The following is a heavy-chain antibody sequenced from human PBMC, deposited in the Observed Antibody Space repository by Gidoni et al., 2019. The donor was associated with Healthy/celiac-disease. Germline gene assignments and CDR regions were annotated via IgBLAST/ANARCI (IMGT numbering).Heavy chain of an antibody. CDR2: ISYDGSNK. D-gene: IGHD6-6*01. CDR3: AANIAARLGPLGY. CDR1: GFTFSSYG. J-gene: IGHJ4*02. Sequence: QVQLVESGGGVVQPGRSLRLSCAASGFTFSSYGMHWVRQAPGKGLEWVAVISYDGSNKYYADSVKGRFTISRDNSKNTLYLQMNSLRAEDTAVYYCAANIAARLGPLGYWGQGTLVTVSS. V-gene: IGHV3-30*03.